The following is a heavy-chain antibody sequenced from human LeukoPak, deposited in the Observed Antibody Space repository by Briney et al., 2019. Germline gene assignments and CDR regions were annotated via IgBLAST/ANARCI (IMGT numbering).Heavy chain of an antibody. CDR2: ISGSSSII. CDR1: GFPFSGYS. Sequence: GGSLRLSCAASGFPFSGYSMNWVRQAPGKGLEWASYISGSSSIIYYADSVKGRFTISRDNAKNSLYLQMNSLRAEDTAVYYCARARPYGSGRNWFDPWGQGALVTVSS. V-gene: IGHV3-48*04. J-gene: IGHJ5*02. D-gene: IGHD3-10*01. CDR3: ARARPYGSGRNWFDP.